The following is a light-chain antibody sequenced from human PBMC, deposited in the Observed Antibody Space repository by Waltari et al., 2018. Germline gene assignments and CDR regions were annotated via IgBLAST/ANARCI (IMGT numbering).Light chain of an antibody. CDR1: HIASKS. Sequence: SFVLTQPPSVSVAPGQTARLTIGGSHIASKSEHWFQQKPGQAPVLVVFDDTERPYGIPDRVSGSNSGNTATLTIDRVEPGDEADYYCQVWDSGSDHHVFGTGTKVTVL. V-gene: IGLV3-21*02. CDR2: DDT. J-gene: IGLJ1*01. CDR3: QVWDSGSDHHV.